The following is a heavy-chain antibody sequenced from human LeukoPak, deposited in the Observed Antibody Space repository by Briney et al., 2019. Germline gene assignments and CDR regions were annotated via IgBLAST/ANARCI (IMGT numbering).Heavy chain of an antibody. Sequence: PGGSLRLSCAASGFTFSSYGMHWVRQAPGKGLEWVAVISYDGSNKYYADSVKGRFTISRDNSKNTLYLQMNSLRAEDTAVYYCAKDLGYSSGYPIGIDYWGQGTLVTVSS. CDR1: GFTFSSYG. CDR2: ISYDGSNK. D-gene: IGHD3-22*01. J-gene: IGHJ4*02. CDR3: AKDLGYSSGYPIGIDY. V-gene: IGHV3-30*18.